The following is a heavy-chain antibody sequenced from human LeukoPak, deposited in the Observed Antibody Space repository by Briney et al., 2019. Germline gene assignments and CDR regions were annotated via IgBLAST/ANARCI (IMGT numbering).Heavy chain of an antibody. Sequence: GGSLRLSCAASGFTFSSYWMSWVRQAPGKGLEWVANIKQDGSEKYYVDSVKGRFTISRDNAKNSLYLQMNSLRAEDTAVYYCVRIGGAAAHRYYYYYMDVWGKGTTVTVSS. CDR2: IKQDGSEK. V-gene: IGHV3-7*01. D-gene: IGHD6-13*01. J-gene: IGHJ6*03. CDR1: GFTFSSYW. CDR3: VRIGGAAAHRYYYYYMDV.